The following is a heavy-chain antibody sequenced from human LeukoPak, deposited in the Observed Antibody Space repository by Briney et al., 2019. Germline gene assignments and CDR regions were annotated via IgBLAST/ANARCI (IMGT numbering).Heavy chain of an antibody. J-gene: IGHJ4*02. V-gene: IGHV4-39*01. CDR1: GGSISSSSYY. CDR3: AALHGRNLVNYFDY. D-gene: IGHD2-21*01. CDR2: IYYSGRT. Sequence: SETLSLTCAVSGGSISSSSYYWGWIRQPPGKGLEWIASIYYSGRTFYNPSLKSRVTISVDTSKNQFSLKLSSVTAADTAVYYCAALHGRNLVNYFDYWGQGTLVTVSS.